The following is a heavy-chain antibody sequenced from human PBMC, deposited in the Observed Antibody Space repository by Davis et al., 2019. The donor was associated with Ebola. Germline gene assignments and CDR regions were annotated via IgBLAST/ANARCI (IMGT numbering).Heavy chain of an antibody. CDR3: ATRTLLHLGELSLAYYYYGMDV. CDR2: MNPNSGNT. D-gene: IGHD3-16*02. V-gene: IGHV1-8*01. CDR1: GYTFTGYD. Sequence: AASVKVSCKASGYTFTGYDINWVRQATGQGLEWMGWMNPNSGNTGYAQKFQGRVTMTRNTSISTAYMELSSLRSEDTAVYYCATRTLLHLGELSLAYYYYGMDVWGQGTTVTVSS. J-gene: IGHJ6*02.